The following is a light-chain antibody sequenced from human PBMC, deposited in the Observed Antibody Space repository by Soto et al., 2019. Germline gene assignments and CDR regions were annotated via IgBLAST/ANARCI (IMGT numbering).Light chain of an antibody. J-gene: IGKJ5*01. CDR2: GIS. Sequence: EIVMTQSPGTLSLSPGETATLSCRASQSVDSNYLAWYQQKPGQAPRLLVYGISTRATDIQASFSGSGSGTEFTLTISCLQSEDFGIYYCQQHSKWPITFGQGTRLEIK. V-gene: IGKV3-15*01. CDR1: QSVDSN. CDR3: QQHSKWPIT.